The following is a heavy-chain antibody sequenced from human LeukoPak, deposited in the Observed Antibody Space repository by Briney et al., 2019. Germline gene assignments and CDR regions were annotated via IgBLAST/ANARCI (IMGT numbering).Heavy chain of an antibody. CDR3: ARAMYTSSRYYFDY. J-gene: IGHJ4*02. CDR1: GFTFSDFT. V-gene: IGHV3-43*01. D-gene: IGHD6-13*01. Sequence: GGSLRLSCAASGFTFSDFTMHWVRQAPGKGLEWISLLSWDGGTKSYADSVKGRFTISRDNVKNSLYLQMNSLRAEDTAVYFCARAMYTSSRYYFDYWGQGTLVTVSS. CDR2: LSWDGGTK.